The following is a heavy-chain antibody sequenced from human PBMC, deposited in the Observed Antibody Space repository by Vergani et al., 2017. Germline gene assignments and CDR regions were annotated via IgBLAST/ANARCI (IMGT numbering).Heavy chain of an antibody. J-gene: IGHJ6*02. CDR1: GFPFSSYA. V-gene: IGHV3-23*01. Sequence: EVQLLESGGNLIQPGGSLRLSCGASGFPFSSYAMTWVRLAPGKGLQWVSVVIGSGGNTFYTDSVKGRFTISRDNSKGTLYLQMNSLRVEETARYYCAKARDPSCKGGNCYSYYYGLDLWGQGTTVTGSS. D-gene: IGHD2-21*01. CDR3: AKARDPSCKGGNCYSYYYGLDL. CDR2: VIGSGGNT.